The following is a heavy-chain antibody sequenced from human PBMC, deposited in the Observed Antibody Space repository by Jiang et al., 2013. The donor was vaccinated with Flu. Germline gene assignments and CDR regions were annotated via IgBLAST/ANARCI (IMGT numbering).Heavy chain of an antibody. CDR3: ARAYYYDSSGYWGD. D-gene: IGHD3-22*01. V-gene: IGHV3-7*01. Sequence: RLSCAASGFTFSSYWMSWVRQAPGKGLEWVANIKQDGSXKYYVDSVKGRFTISRDNAKNSLYLQMNSLRAEGTAVYYCARAYYYDSSGYWGDWGQGTLVTVSS. CDR2: IKQDGSXK. J-gene: IGHJ4*02. CDR1: GFTFSSYW.